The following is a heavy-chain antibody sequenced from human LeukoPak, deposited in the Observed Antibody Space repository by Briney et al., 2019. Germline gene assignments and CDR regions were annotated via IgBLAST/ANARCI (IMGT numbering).Heavy chain of an antibody. CDR3: ARASAAAGGEYYMDV. J-gene: IGHJ6*03. CDR2: ITSSSTYI. D-gene: IGHD6-13*01. CDR1: GFTFGDYA. V-gene: IGHV3-21*01. Sequence: GGSLRLSCTASGFTFGDYAMTWVRQAPGKGLELVSSITSSSTYIYSADSVKGRFTISRDNAKNSLSLQMNSLRAEDTAVYYCARASAAAGGEYYMDVWGKGTTVTVSS.